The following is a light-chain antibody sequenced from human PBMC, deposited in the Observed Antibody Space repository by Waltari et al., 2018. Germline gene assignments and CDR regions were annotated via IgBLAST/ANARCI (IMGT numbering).Light chain of an antibody. V-gene: IGKV3-15*01. Sequence: EIVLTQSPATLSVSPGERATLSCRASQSVSSNLAWYQQKLGQAPRLLIYGASTRATGIPARFSGSGSGTEFTLTISSLQSEDFAVYYCQQYNKWPTFAGGTKVEIK. CDR3: QQYNKWPT. CDR1: QSVSSN. CDR2: GAS. J-gene: IGKJ4*01.